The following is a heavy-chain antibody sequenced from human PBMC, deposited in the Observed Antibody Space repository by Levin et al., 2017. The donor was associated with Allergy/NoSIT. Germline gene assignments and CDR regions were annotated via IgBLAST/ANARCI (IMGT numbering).Heavy chain of an antibody. CDR2: IKDDGSKI. CDR3: VRPTRNSYDS. V-gene: IGHV3-7*01. D-gene: IGHD3-10*01. Sequence: GESLKISCTASGFTFSSYWMAWVRQAPGKGLEWVANIKDDGSKIDYVDSVKGRFTISRDNARNSLYLQMNSLGAEDAAVYYCVRPTRNSYDSWGQGTLVTVSS. J-gene: IGHJ4*02. CDR1: GFTFSSYW.